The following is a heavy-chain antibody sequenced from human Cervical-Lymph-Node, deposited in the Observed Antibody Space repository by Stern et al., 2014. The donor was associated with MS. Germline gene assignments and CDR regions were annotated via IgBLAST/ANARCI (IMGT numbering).Heavy chain of an antibody. J-gene: IGHJ4*02. D-gene: IGHD3/OR15-3a*01. CDR1: GGSISSGDYY. V-gene: IGHV4-30-4*01. CDR2: IYYRGST. Sequence: VQLVESGPGLVKPSQTLSLTCTVSGGSISSGDYYWSWIRQPPGKGLEWIGYIYYRGSTYYNPSLKSRVTISVDTSKNQFSLKLSAVTAADTAVYYCAREGPRTGTLVYWGQGTLVTVSS. CDR3: AREGPRTGTLVY.